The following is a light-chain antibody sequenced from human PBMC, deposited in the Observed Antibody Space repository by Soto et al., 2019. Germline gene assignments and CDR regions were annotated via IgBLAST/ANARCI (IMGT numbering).Light chain of an antibody. CDR1: QGISSY. CDR3: QQYYSYPVT. V-gene: IGKV1-8*01. Sequence: AIRMTQSPSSFSASTGDRVTITCRASQGISSYLAWYQQKPGKAPKLLIYAASTLQSGVPSRFSGSGSGTDFTLTSSCLQSEDFATFYCQQYYSYPVTFGQGTKQEIK. CDR2: AAS. J-gene: IGKJ2*01.